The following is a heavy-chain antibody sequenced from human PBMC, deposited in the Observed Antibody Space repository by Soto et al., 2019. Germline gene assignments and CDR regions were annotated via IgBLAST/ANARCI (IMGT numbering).Heavy chain of an antibody. V-gene: IGHV4-39*07. CDR2: IYYSGST. Sequence: SETLSLTCTVSGGSISSSSYYWGWIRQPPGKGLEWIGSIYYSGSTNYNPSLKSRVTISVDTSKNQFSLKLSSVTAADTAVYYCASRAAYSGSLDYWGQGTLVTVSS. J-gene: IGHJ4*02. CDR1: GGSISSSSYY. CDR3: ASRAAYSGSLDY. D-gene: IGHD1-26*01.